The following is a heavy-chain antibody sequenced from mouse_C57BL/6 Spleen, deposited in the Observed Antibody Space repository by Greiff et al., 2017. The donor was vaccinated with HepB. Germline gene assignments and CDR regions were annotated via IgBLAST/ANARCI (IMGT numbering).Heavy chain of an antibody. CDR3: TRGIYYGSSLFAY. CDR1: GYTFTDYE. D-gene: IGHD1-1*01. Sequence: VQLQQSGAELVRPGASVTLSCKASGYTFTDYEMHWVKQTPVHGLEWIGAIDPETGGTAYNQKFKGKAILTADKSSSTAYMELRSLTSEDSAVYYCTRGIYYGSSLFAYCGQGTLVTVSA. J-gene: IGHJ3*01. V-gene: IGHV1-15*01. CDR2: IDPETGGT.